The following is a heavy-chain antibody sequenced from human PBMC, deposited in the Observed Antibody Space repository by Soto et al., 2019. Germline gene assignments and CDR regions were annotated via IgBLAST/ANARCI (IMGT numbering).Heavy chain of an antibody. CDR2: IYHSGST. CDR3: ASSSLGYCSGGSCYYWFDP. J-gene: IGHJ5*02. D-gene: IGHD2-15*01. Sequence: PSETLSLTCAVSGGSISSSNWWSWVRQPPGKGLEWIGEIYHSGSTNYNPSLKSRVTISVDKSKNQFSLKLSSVTAADTAVYYCASSSLGYCSGGSCYYWFDPWGQGTLVTVS. CDR1: GGSISSSNW. V-gene: IGHV4-4*02.